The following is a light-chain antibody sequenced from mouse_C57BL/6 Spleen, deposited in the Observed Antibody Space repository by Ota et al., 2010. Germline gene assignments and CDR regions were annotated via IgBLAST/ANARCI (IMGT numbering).Light chain of an antibody. V-gene: IGKV8-19*01. J-gene: IGKJ5*01. CDR1: QSLLNSTSQKNY. CDR3: QNDHSFPLT. Sequence: DIVMTQSPSSLTVTAGXRVTMSCKSSQSLLNSTSQKNYLTWYQQKPGQPPKLLIYWASTRESGVPDRFTGSGSGTDFTLTISSVQAEDLAVYYCQNDHSFPLTFGAGTKLELK. CDR2: WAS.